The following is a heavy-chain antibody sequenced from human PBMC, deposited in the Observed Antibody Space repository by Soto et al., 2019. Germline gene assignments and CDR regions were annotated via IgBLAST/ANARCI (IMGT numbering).Heavy chain of an antibody. D-gene: IGHD2-15*01. Sequence: GSLRLYCAASGFAFSGYAMSRGRQAPGKGMAWVSAFSGSGGSTYYADSVKGRFTISRDNSKNTLYLQMNSLSAEVTAVYYCAKIQGYIVVVVAATLERYYFDYWGQERLVTV. CDR1: GFAFSGYA. J-gene: IGHJ4*02. CDR3: AKIQGYIVVVVAATLERYYFDY. CDR2: FSGSGGST. V-gene: IGHV3-23*01.